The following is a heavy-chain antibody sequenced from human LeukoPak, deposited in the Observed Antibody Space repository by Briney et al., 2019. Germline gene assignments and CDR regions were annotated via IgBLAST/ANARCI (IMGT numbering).Heavy chain of an antibody. J-gene: IGHJ4*02. CDR3: AKGQIKYCSGGSCNIIDY. CDR1: GFTFSSYG. CDR2: ISYDGSNK. D-gene: IGHD2-15*01. V-gene: IGHV3-30*18. Sequence: GGSLRLSCAASGFTFSSYGMHLVRQAPGKGLEWVAVISYDGSNKYYADSVKGRFTISRDNSKNTLYLQMNSLRAEDTAVYYCAKGQIKYCSGGSCNIIDYWGQGTLVTVSS.